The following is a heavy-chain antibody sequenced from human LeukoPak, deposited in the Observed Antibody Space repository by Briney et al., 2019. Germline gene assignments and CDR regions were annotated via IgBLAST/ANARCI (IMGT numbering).Heavy chain of an antibody. V-gene: IGHV5-51*01. CDR3: ARRAVAAADPYYYMDV. D-gene: IGHD6-13*01. J-gene: IGHJ6*03. Sequence: GESLKISCKGSGYSFTSYWIGWVRQMPGKGLEWMGIIYPGDSDTRYSPSFQGQVTVSADKSISTAYLQWSSLKASDTAMYYCARRAVAAADPYYYMDVWGKGTTVTVSS. CDR1: GYSFTSYW. CDR2: IYPGDSDT.